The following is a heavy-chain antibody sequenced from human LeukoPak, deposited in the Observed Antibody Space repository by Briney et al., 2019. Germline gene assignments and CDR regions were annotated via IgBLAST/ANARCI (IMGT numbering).Heavy chain of an antibody. CDR1: GGSISSGPYY. Sequence: SQTLSLTCTVSGGSISSGPYYWTWIRQPAGKGLEWIGRIYSSGSTNYNPSLKGRVTISVDTSKNQFSLKLSSVTAADTAVYYCAREGLNMVRGIIPKEAWGWFDPWGQGTLVTVSS. CDR3: AREGLNMVRGIIPKEAWGWFDP. J-gene: IGHJ5*02. CDR2: IYSSGST. V-gene: IGHV4-61*02. D-gene: IGHD3-10*01.